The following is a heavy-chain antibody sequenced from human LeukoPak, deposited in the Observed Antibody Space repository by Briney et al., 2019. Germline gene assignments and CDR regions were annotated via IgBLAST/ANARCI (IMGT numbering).Heavy chain of an antibody. CDR2: INHSGST. CDR1: GGSSSGYY. CDR3: ARVGYYYYYMDV. V-gene: IGHV4-34*01. Sequence: PSETLSLTCAVYGGSSSGYYWSWIRQPPGKGLEWIGEINHSGSTNYNPSLKSRVTISVDTSKNQFSLKLSSVTAADTAVYYCARVGYYYYYMDVWGKGTTVTVSS. J-gene: IGHJ6*03.